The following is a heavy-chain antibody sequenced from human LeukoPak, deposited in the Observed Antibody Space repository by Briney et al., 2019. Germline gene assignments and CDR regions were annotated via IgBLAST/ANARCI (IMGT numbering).Heavy chain of an antibody. Sequence: SETLSLTCKVSGGSITDYYWSWIRQAPGQGLEWVGYIYYSGSTNYNPSLKSRVTISIATSKTQFSLKLSSVTAADTAVYYCARHKGASETTRRSYYYYGMDIWGQGTTVTVSS. CDR3: ARHKGASETTRRSYYYYGMDI. V-gene: IGHV4-59*08. CDR1: GGSITDYY. J-gene: IGHJ6*02. D-gene: IGHD1/OR15-1a*01. CDR2: IYYSGST.